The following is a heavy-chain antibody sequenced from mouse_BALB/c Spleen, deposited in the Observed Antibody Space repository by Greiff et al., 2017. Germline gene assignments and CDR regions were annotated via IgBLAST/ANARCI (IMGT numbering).Heavy chain of an antibody. CDR1: GYTFSSYW. Sequence: QVQLKQSGAELMKPGASVKISCKATGYTFSSYWIEWVKQRPGHGLEWIGEILPGSGSTNYNEKFKGKATFTADTSSNTAYMQLSSLTSEDSAVYYCAITTVVAPYWGQGTTLTVSS. CDR2: ILPGSGST. V-gene: IGHV1-9*01. J-gene: IGHJ2*01. CDR3: AITTVVAPY. D-gene: IGHD1-1*01.